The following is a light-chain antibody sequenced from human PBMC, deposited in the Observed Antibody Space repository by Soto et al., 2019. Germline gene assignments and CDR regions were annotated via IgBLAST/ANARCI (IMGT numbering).Light chain of an antibody. CDR1: QGISNY. CDR2: AAS. J-gene: IGKJ1*01. V-gene: IGKV1-27*01. Sequence: DIQMAQSPSSLSASVGDRVTITCRATQGISNYLAWYQQKPGKVPKLLIYAASTLQSGVPSRFSGSGSGTDFTLTISSLQPEDVATYYCQKYDSALGTFGQGTKVEIK. CDR3: QKYDSALGT.